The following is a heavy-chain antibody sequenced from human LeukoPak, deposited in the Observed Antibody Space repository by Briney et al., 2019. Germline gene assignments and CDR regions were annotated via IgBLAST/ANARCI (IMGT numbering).Heavy chain of an antibody. CDR2: INPNSGGT. V-gene: IGHV1-2*06. Sequence: ASVKVSCKASGYTLPDYYMHWVRQAPGQGLEWMGRINPNSGGTNYAQKFQGKVTVTRDTSISTVYMELSGLRSDDTAVYYCTRYYYHTSGFDYWGQGTLVTVSS. D-gene: IGHD3-22*01. CDR3: TRYYYHTSGFDY. CDR1: GYTLPDYY. J-gene: IGHJ4*02.